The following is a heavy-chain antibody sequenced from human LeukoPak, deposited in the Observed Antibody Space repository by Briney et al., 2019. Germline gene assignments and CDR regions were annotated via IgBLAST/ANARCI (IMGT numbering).Heavy chain of an antibody. CDR2: IKQDGGEK. V-gene: IGHV3-7*01. Sequence: GGFLRLSCAASGFTFSSYWMSWVRQAPGKGLEWVANIKQDGGEKYYVDSVKGRFTISRDNAKNSLYLQMNSLRAEDTAVYYCARLGARQVLDYWGQGTLVTVSS. CDR3: ARLGARQVLDY. J-gene: IGHJ4*02. D-gene: IGHD4-17*01. CDR1: GFTFSSYW.